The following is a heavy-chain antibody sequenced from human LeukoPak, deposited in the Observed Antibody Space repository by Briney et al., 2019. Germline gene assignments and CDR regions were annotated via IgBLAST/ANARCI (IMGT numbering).Heavy chain of an antibody. CDR2: ISSSSSTI. J-gene: IGHJ6*04. D-gene: IGHD2-2*01. V-gene: IGHV3-48*04. CDR3: AKGQTRYCSSTSCYSLDV. Sequence: GGSLRLSCAASGFTFSSYSMNWVRQAPGKGLEWVSYISSSSSTIYYADSVKGRFTISRDNAKNSLYLQMNSLRAEDTAVYYCAKGQTRYCSSTSCYSLDVWGKGTTVTVSS. CDR1: GFTFSSYS.